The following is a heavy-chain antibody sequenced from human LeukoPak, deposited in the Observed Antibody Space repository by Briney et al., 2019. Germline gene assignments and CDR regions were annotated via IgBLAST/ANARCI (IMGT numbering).Heavy chain of an antibody. CDR2: INWNGGST. CDR1: GFMFADHG. CDR3: ARGEWDLRD. D-gene: IGHD1-26*01. V-gene: IGHV3-20*04. Sequence: PGESLRLSCAASGFMFADHGMTWVRQVPGKGLEWVSGINWNGGSTGYVDSVKGRFTISRDNAKNVLFLQMNNLRAEDTAFYYCARGEWDLRDWGQGTLVIVSS. J-gene: IGHJ4*02.